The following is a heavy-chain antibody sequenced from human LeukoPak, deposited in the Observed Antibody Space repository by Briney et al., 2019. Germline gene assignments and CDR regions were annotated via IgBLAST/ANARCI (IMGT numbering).Heavy chain of an antibody. CDR2: IRSKADGGTT. V-gene: IGHV3-49*02. Sequence: GGSLRLSCTASGFTFGYYHMSWVRQAPGKGLEWVGFIRSKADGGTTEYAASVKGRFTISRDDSKSIAYLQMKSLKTEDTAVYYCTRDPPSGTYRVDYYYGMDVWGQGTTVTVSS. CDR1: GFTFGYYH. J-gene: IGHJ6*02. D-gene: IGHD1-26*01. CDR3: TRDPPSGTYRVDYYYGMDV.